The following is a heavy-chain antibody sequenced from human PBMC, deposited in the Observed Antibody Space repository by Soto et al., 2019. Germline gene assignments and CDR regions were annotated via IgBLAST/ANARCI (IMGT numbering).Heavy chain of an antibody. Sequence: GGSLRLSCAASGFTFSSYAMSWVRQAPGKGLEWVSAISGSGGSTYYADSVKGRFTISRDNSKNTLYLQMNSLRAEDTAVYYCAKDGATVTDYYYYGMDVWGQGTTVTVPS. D-gene: IGHD4-4*01. CDR3: AKDGATVTDYYYYGMDV. J-gene: IGHJ6*02. V-gene: IGHV3-23*01. CDR2: ISGSGGST. CDR1: GFTFSSYA.